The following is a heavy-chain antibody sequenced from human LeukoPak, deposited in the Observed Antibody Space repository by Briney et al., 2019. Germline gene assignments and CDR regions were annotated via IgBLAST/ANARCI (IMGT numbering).Heavy chain of an antibody. V-gene: IGHV3-23*01. CDR3: AKGEGGYTNPYYFDY. D-gene: IGHD3-16*02. CDR1: GFTFSSYA. Sequence: GGSLRLSCAASGFTFSSYAMSWVRQAPGKGLEWVSTITGSGGGTYYADSVKGRFTISRDNSKNTLYLHMNSLRAEETAVYYCAKGEGGYTNPYYFDYWGQGTLVTVSS. J-gene: IGHJ4*02. CDR2: ITGSGGGT.